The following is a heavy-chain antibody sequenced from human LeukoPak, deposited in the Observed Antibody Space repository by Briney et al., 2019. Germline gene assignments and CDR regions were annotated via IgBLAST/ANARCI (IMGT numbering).Heavy chain of an antibody. J-gene: IGHJ4*02. CDR3: SRGDFSSSDY. D-gene: IGHD6-6*01. Sequence: SETLSLTCTVSGGSISSYYWSWIRQPPRKGLEWIGRIYTSGSTNYNPYRKSRVTISVDTSKNQCSLKLSSVTAADTAGYYCSRGDFSSSDYWGQGTLVTVSS. V-gene: IGHV4-4*07. CDR2: IYTSGST. CDR1: GGSISSYY.